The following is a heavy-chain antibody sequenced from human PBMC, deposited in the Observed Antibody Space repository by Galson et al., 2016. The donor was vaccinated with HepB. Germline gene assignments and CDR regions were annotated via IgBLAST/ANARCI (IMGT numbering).Heavy chain of an antibody. CDR3: ARQRHTSASTFFDY. D-gene: IGHD3-16*01. J-gene: IGHJ4*02. V-gene: IGHV4-59*08. CDR1: GGSISSYY. Sequence: ETLSLTCTVSGGSISSYYWNWMRQPPGKGLEWIGYVHYSGSTKYNPSLQSRITTAVDTSKNQLSLRLTSVTAADTAVYYCARQRHTSASTFFDYWGQGILVTVSS. CDR2: VHYSGST.